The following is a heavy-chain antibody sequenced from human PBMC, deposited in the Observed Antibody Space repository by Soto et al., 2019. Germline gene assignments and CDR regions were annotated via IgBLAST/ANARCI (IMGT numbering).Heavy chain of an antibody. V-gene: IGHV1-69*18. CDR3: ARDGGFGELKY. J-gene: IGHJ4*02. D-gene: IGHD3-10*01. CDR2: IIPVFGTT. CDR1: GDTFSGYP. Sequence: QVQLVQSGAELKKPGSSVKVSCKASGDTFSGYPINWVRQAPGEGLEWMGRIIPVFGTTNDAQRFEGRVTFTADESTNTAYRELRGLLSEDTSVYYCARDGGFGELKYWGPGTLVTFSS.